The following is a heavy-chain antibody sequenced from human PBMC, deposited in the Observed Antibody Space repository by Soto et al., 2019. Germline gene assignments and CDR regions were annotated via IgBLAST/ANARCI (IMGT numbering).Heavy chain of an antibody. CDR1: GFTLRTNG. V-gene: IGHV3-23*01. CDR2: FSGSGDDT. D-gene: IGHD4-17*01. Sequence: GGSLRVSCAATGFTLRTNGMGWVRQAPGKGLEWVSSFSGSGDDTYYADSLKGRFTISRDNSKNTLYLQMNSLRVEDTALYYCAGHGGYSYLGQGTLVTVSS. J-gene: IGHJ4*02. CDR3: AGHGGYSY.